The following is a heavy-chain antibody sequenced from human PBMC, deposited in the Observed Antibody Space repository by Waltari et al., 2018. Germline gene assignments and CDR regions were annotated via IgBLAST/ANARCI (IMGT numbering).Heavy chain of an antibody. V-gene: IGHV1-69*08. CDR3: ARAPSNWGSTSPDDY. Sequence: QVQLVQSGAEVKKPGSSVKVSCKASGGTFSSYAISWVRQAPGQGLEWMGRIIPIFGTATYAQKFQGRVTITADKSTGTAYMELSSLRSEDTAVYYCARAPSNWGSTSPDDYWGQGTLVTVSS. J-gene: IGHJ4*02. D-gene: IGHD7-27*01. CDR1: GGTFSSYA. CDR2: IIPIFGTA.